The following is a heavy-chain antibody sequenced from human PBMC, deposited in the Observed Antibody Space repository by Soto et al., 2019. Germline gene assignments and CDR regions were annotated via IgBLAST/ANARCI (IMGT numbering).Heavy chain of an antibody. D-gene: IGHD4-17*01. Sequence: SLRLSCAASGITFSKAWMNWVRQSPVKGLEWVGRIKSRSDGGTTDYAAPVKGRFTISRDDSKDTLWLQMNSLKTEDTAVYYCTTNFYSDHGMDVWGQGTTVTVSS. CDR1: GITFSKAW. CDR2: IKSRSDGGTT. J-gene: IGHJ6*02. CDR3: TTNFYSDHGMDV. V-gene: IGHV3-15*01.